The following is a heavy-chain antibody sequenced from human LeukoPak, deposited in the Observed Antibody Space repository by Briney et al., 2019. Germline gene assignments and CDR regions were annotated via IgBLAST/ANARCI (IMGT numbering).Heavy chain of an antibody. CDR1: GFTVSSNY. V-gene: IGHV3-66*01. Sequence: TGGSLRLSCAASGFTVSSNYMSWVRQAPGKGLEWVSLIYSGGSTYYADSVKGRFTISRDNAKNSLYLQMNSLRDEDTAVYYCARGVDYWGQGTLVTVSS. CDR2: IYSGGST. CDR3: ARGVDY. J-gene: IGHJ4*02.